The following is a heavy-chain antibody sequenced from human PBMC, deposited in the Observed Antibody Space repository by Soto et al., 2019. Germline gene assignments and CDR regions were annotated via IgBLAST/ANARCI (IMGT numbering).Heavy chain of an antibody. V-gene: IGHV1-46*01. D-gene: IGHD3-3*01. CDR3: GRVGQVLAETFDS. J-gene: IGHJ4*02. CDR1: GYPFTSQY. Sequence: VKVSCKASGYPFTSQYIHWVRHAPGQGFQWMGIINPRDGKTTYAQNFQGTITMTRDTSTSTLYLELTSLTSDDTAVYYCGRVGQVLAETFDSWGQGTLVTVSS. CDR2: INPRDGKT.